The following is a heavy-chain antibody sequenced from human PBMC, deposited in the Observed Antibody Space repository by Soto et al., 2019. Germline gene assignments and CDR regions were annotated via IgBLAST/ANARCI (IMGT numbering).Heavy chain of an antibody. CDR3: GRQCGGDCSNAFAL. V-gene: IGHV3-66*04. D-gene: IGHD2-21*01. Sequence: VQLVESGGGLVQPGESLRLSCEASGFTVSSNFMNWVRQSPEKGLEWLSVLYSGPVTYYADSVKDRFNISRDNTKNTLYLQLNRPRTEDTAIYYGGRQCGGDCSNAFALWGQGTVVTVSP. CDR1: GFTVSSNF. CDR2: LYSGPVT. J-gene: IGHJ3*01.